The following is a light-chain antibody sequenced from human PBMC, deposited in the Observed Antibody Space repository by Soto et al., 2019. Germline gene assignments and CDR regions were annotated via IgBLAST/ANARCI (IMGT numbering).Light chain of an antibody. CDR3: QSYDSSLSVWM. Sequence: QLVLTQPPSVSGAPGQRVTISCTGGSSNVGAGSDVHWYQQLPGTAPKLLIFGNDNRPSGVPERFSGSKSGISASLTITGLQSDDEAEYYCQSYDSSLSVWMFGGGTQLTVL. CDR2: GND. V-gene: IGLV1-40*01. J-gene: IGLJ3*02. CDR1: SSNVGAGSD.